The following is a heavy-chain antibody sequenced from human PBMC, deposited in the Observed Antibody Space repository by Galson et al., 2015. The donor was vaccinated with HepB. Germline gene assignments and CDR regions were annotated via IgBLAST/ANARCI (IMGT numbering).Heavy chain of an antibody. Sequence: SLRLSCAASGFTFSNYGMHWVRQAPGKGLEWLAVIWYDGSNQYYADSVKGRFTISRANSKSTLYLQMNSLRAEDTAVYYCAGEGRVAITYFDYWGQGTLVTVSS. J-gene: IGHJ4*02. CDR1: GFTFSNYG. CDR2: IWYDGSNQ. V-gene: IGHV3-33*01. D-gene: IGHD2-15*01. CDR3: AGEGRVAITYFDY.